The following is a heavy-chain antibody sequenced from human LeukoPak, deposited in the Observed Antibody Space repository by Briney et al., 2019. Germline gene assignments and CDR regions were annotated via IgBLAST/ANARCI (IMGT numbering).Heavy chain of an antibody. CDR1: GFTFSSYA. CDR2: ISYDGSNK. Sequence: GGSLRLSCAASGFTFSSYAMHWVRQAPGKGLEWGAVISYDGSNKYYADSVKGRFTISRDNSKNTLYLQMNSLRAEDTAVYYCARGGTVIGPRGGFDPWGQGTLVTVSS. CDR3: ARGGTVIGPRGGFDP. D-gene: IGHD4-11*01. V-gene: IGHV3-30-3*01. J-gene: IGHJ5*02.